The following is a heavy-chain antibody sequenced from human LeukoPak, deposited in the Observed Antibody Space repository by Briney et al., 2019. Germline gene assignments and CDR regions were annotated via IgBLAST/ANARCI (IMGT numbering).Heavy chain of an antibody. Sequence: PGGSLRLSCAASGFTFSTYAMSWVRQAPGKGLEWVSTTSANGDTTYYADSVKGRFTISRDNSKITLYLYMNSLRAEDAAVYYCAEDRAGYSIARGFDYWGQGTLVTVSS. J-gene: IGHJ4*02. CDR2: TSANGDTT. V-gene: IGHV3-23*01. D-gene: IGHD5-12*01. CDR1: GFTFSTYA. CDR3: AEDRAGYSIARGFDY.